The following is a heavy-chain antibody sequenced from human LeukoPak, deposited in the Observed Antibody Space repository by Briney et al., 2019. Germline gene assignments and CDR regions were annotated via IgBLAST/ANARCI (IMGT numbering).Heavy chain of an antibody. D-gene: IGHD3-10*01. CDR3: TGNYYGSGSYADFDY. Sequence: PSETLSLTCTVSGGSISRYYWSWIRQPAGKGLEWIGRVYTSGSTTYNPSLKSRVTMSIDTSKNQFSLKVSSVTAADTAVYYCTGNYYGSGSYADFDYWGQGTLVTVSS. V-gene: IGHV4-4*07. J-gene: IGHJ4*02. CDR1: GGSISRYY. CDR2: VYTSGST.